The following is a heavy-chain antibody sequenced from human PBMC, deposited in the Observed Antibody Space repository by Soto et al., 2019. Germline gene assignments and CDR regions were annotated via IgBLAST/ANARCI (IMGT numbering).Heavy chain of an antibody. Sequence: GASVKVSCKASGDSFTDTLSWVRQAPGQGLEWMGGIIPIFGTTNYAQKFQGRVTITADESTKTAYMELSTLRSEDTAVYYCARLHSHGTYGMDVWGQGTTVTVSS. CDR3: ARLHSHGTYGMDV. D-gene: IGHD5-18*01. V-gene: IGHV1-69*13. CDR2: IIPIFGTT. J-gene: IGHJ6*02. CDR1: GDSFTDT.